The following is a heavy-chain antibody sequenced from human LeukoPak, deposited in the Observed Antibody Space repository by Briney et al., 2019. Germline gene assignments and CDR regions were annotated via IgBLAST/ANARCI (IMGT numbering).Heavy chain of an antibody. CDR1: GGSISSGDYY. CDR3: ARQRDTASLGAFDI. V-gene: IGHV4-30-4*01. J-gene: IGHJ3*02. D-gene: IGHD5-18*01. CDR2: IYYSGST. Sequence: SETLSLTCTVSGGSISSGDYYWSWIRQPPGKGLEWIGYIYYSGSTYYNPSLKSRVTISVDTSKNQFSLGVTSVTASDTALYYCARQRDTASLGAFDIWGQGTLVTVSS.